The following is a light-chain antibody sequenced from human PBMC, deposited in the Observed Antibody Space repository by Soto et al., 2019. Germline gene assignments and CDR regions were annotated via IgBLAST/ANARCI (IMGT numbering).Light chain of an antibody. V-gene: IGKV1-5*01. CDR1: QSISTW. CDR3: QQHNGYSERM. J-gene: IGKJ1*01. Sequence: DIPMTQSPSTLSASVGDRVTITCXASQSISTWLAWYQQKPGTAPKLLIYGASSLASGVPSRFSGSGSGTEFTLTISSLQPDDFATYYCQQHNGYSERMFGQGTKVDI. CDR2: GAS.